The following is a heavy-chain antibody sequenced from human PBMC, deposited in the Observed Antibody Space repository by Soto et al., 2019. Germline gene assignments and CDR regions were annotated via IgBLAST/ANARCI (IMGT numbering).Heavy chain of an antibody. V-gene: IGHV1-3*01. J-gene: IGHJ4*02. CDR2: INAGNGNT. D-gene: IGHD3-10*01. CDR1: GYTFTSYA. CDR3: ARGSPVGGEDY. Sequence: QVQLVQSGAEVKKPGASVKVSCKASGYTFTSYAMHWVRQAPGQRLEWMGWINAGNGNTKYSQKFQGRVTITRDTSASTANMELSSLRSEDTAVYYCARGSPVGGEDYWGQGTLVTVSS.